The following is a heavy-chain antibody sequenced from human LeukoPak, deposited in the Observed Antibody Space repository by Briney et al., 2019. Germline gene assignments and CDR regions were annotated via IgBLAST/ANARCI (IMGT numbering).Heavy chain of an antibody. J-gene: IGHJ4*02. D-gene: IGHD6-13*01. Sequence: ASVKVSCKASGYTITGYYMHWVRQAPGQGLEWMGRINPNSGGTNYAQKFQGSVTMTRDTSISTAYMELSRLRSDDTAVYYCARARTSSWSTDYWGQGTLVTVSS. V-gene: IGHV1-2*06. CDR2: INPNSGGT. CDR1: GYTITGYY. CDR3: ARARTSSWSTDY.